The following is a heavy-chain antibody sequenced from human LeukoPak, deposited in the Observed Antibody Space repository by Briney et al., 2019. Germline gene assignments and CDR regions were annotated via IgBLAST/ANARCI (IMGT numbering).Heavy chain of an antibody. J-gene: IGHJ6*02. CDR3: ARGQPPSYYDMDV. D-gene: IGHD6-13*01. CDR2: TSGDGSST. Sequence: PGGSLRLSCAASGFTFSNFYMFWVRQAPGKGLVWVSRTSGDGSSTTYAASVKGRFTISRDNSKNTLYLQMSSLRAEDTALYYCARGQPPSYYDMDVWGQGTTVTVSS. V-gene: IGHV3-74*01. CDR1: GFTFSNFY.